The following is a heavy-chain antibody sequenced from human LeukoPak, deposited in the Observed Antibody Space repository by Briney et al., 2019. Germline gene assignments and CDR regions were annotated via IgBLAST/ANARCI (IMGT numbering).Heavy chain of an antibody. D-gene: IGHD3-9*01. V-gene: IGHV4-38-2*02. CDR1: DYSISSGYY. CDR3: ARGLTYYDILTGYLH. J-gene: IGHJ4*02. CDR2: IYHSGST. Sequence: PSETLSLTCTVSDYSISSGYYWGWIRQPLGKGLEWIGSIYHSGSTYYNPSLKSRVTISVDTSKNQFSLKLSSVTAADTAVYYCARGLTYYDILTGYLHWGQGTLVTVSS.